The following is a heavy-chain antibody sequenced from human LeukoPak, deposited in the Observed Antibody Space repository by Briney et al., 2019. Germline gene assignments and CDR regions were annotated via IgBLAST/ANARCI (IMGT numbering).Heavy chain of an antibody. D-gene: IGHD3-3*01. Sequence: GGSLRLSCAASGFTFSSYSMNWVRQAPGKGLEWVSSISSSSSYIYYADSVKGRFTISRDNAKNSLYLQMSSLRAEDTAVYYCAPLSFLEWLDAWGQGTLVTVSS. CDR2: ISSSSSYI. V-gene: IGHV3-21*01. J-gene: IGHJ4*02. CDR3: APLSFLEWLDA. CDR1: GFTFSSYS.